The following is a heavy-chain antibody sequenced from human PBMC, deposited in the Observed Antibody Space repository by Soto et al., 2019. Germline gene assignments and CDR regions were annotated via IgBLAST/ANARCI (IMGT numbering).Heavy chain of an antibody. D-gene: IGHD6-19*01. CDR1: GGSISTYY. CDR3: ARDSSGWYRHFDY. J-gene: IGHJ4*02. CDR2: IHYTGST. V-gene: IGHV4-59*01. Sequence: SSETLSLTCTVSGGSISTYYWTWVRQPPGKGLEWIGYIHYTGSTNYNPSLKSRVTISVDTSKNNFSLKLSSMTAADTAVYYCARDSSGWYRHFDYWGQGTLVTVSS.